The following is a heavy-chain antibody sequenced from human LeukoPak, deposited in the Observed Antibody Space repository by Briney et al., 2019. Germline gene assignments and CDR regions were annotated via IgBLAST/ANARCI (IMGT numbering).Heavy chain of an antibody. CDR2: ISAYNGNT. D-gene: IGHD3-10*01. J-gene: IGHJ4*02. CDR1: GYTFTSYG. Sequence: ASVKVSCKASGYTFTSYGISWVRQAPGQGLEWMGWISAYNGNTRYSQKFQDRFTIARDTSASTAYMELSSLRSEDTAVYYCARDYGSGSLHYWGQGTLVTVSS. V-gene: IGHV1-18*01. CDR3: ARDYGSGSLHY.